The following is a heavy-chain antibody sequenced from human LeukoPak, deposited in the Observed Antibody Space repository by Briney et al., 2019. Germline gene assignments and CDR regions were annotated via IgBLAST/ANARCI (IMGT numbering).Heavy chain of an antibody. D-gene: IGHD3-22*01. J-gene: IGHJ3*02. CDR3: ASSLTLSSGYYYKSAFAFDI. CDR2: IYYSGST. Sequence: KSSETLSLTCTVSGGSISSYYWSWIRQPPGKGLEWIGYIYYSGSTNYNPSLKSRVTISVDTSKNQFSLKLSSVTAADTAVYYCASSLTLSSGYYYKSAFAFDIWGQGTMVTVSS. CDR1: GGSISSYY. V-gene: IGHV4-59*08.